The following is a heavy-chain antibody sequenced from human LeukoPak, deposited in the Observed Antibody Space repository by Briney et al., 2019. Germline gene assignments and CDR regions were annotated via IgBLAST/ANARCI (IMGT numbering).Heavy chain of an antibody. D-gene: IGHD6-13*01. CDR3: ARERRSSSPGEQQLVRTFDI. CDR2: INTNTGNP. V-gene: IGHV7-4-1*02. CDR1: GYTFTKYA. J-gene: IGHJ3*02. Sequence: ASVKVSCKASGYTFTKYAMNWVRQAPEQGLEWMGWINTNTGNPTYAQGFTGRFVFSLDTSVSTAYLQISSLEAEDTAMYYCARERRSSSPGEQQLVRTFDIWGQGTMVTVSS.